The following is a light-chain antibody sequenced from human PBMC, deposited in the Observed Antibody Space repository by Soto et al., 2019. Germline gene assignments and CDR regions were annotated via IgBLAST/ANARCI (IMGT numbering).Light chain of an antibody. CDR1: QSINSKS. J-gene: IGKJ3*01. Sequence: EIVLTQSPGTLSLSPGEGATVSCRVSQSINSKSLVWYQRKFGQAPRLLIYNTSSRTTGIPDRFSGSGSGTDFTLSISRLEADDFAVYYCQHYSGSFIFGPGTKVDFK. CDR3: QHYSGSFI. V-gene: IGKV3-20*01. CDR2: NTS.